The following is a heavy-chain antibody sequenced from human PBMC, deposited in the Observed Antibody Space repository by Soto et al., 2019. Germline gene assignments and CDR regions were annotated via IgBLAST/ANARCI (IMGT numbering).Heavy chain of an antibody. V-gene: IGHV4-59*01. CDR2: IYYSGST. Sequence: ETLSLSCPVSGVSISSYYWSWIRQPPGKGLEWIGYIYYSGSTNYNTSLKSRVTISVDTSKNQFSLKLSSVTAADTAVYYCAGVEMATIGIDYWGQGTLVTVSS. J-gene: IGHJ4*02. CDR3: AGVEMATIGIDY. CDR1: GVSISSYY. D-gene: IGHD5-12*01.